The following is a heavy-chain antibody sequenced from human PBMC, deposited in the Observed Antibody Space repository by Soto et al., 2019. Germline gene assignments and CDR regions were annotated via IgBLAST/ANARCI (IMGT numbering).Heavy chain of an antibody. CDR1: GFTFSSYG. Sequence: QVQLVESGGGVVQPGRSLRLSCAASGFTFSSYGMHWVRQAPGKGLEWLAVISHDGSNKYYEDYVKGRFTISRDNSKNTLYLQMNSLRAEDTAVYYCAKDSRRITIFVVVNYWGQGTLVTVSS. V-gene: IGHV3-30*18. CDR3: AKDSRRITIFVVVNY. J-gene: IGHJ4*02. D-gene: IGHD3-3*01. CDR2: ISHDGSNK.